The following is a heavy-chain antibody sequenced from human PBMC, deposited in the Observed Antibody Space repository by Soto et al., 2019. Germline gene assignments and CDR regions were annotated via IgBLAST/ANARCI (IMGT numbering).Heavy chain of an antibody. CDR1: GGSFSVYY. V-gene: IGHV4-34*01. Sequence: PSETLSLTCAVNGGSFSVYYWSWVRQPPGKGLEWIGEIYHSGSTNYNPSLKSRVTISVDKSKNQFSLKLSSVTAADTAVYYCARAAMGGSSWPFDYWGQGTLVTVSS. D-gene: IGHD6-13*01. J-gene: IGHJ4*02. CDR3: ARAAMGGSSWPFDY. CDR2: IYHSGST.